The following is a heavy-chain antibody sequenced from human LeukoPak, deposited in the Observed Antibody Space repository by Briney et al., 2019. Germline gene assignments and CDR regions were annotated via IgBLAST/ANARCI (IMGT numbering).Heavy chain of an antibody. CDR2: IWYDGSYK. J-gene: IGHJ4*02. V-gene: IGHV3-33*01. Sequence: PGGSLRLSGAASAFTFSSYGMHWVRQAPGKGLEWVAVIWYDGSYKYYADSVKGRFTISRDNSKNTLYLQMNSLRAEDTAVYTCARDFCSGGSCYYFDYWGQGTLVTVSS. D-gene: IGHD2-15*01. CDR3: ARDFCSGGSCYYFDY. CDR1: AFTFSSYG.